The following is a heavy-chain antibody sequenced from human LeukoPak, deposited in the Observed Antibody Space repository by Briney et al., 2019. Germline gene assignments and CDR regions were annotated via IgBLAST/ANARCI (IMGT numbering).Heavy chain of an antibody. J-gene: IGHJ4*02. D-gene: IGHD3-22*01. CDR1: GFTFSSYW. CDR3: ARVMGIDSSGYYAFGIDY. Sequence: GGSLRLSCAASGFTFSSYWMHWVRQAPGKGLVWVSRINSDGSSTSYADSVRGRFTISRDNAKNTLYLQMNSLRAEDTAVYYCARVMGIDSSGYYAFGIDYWGQGTLVTVSS. CDR2: INSDGSST. V-gene: IGHV3-74*01.